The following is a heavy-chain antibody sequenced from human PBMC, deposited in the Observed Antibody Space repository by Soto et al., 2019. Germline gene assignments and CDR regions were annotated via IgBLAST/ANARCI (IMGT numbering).Heavy chain of an antibody. CDR3: AATFRTYYYYGMDV. CDR1: GYSFTSYW. D-gene: IGHD1-1*01. Sequence: GESLKISCKGSGYSFTSYWIGWVRQMPGKGLEWMGIIYPGDSYTRYSPSFQGQVTISADKSISTAYLQWSSLMVSDIALYYCAATFRTYYYYGMDVWGQGTTVTVSS. CDR2: IYPGDSYT. V-gene: IGHV5-51*01. J-gene: IGHJ6*02.